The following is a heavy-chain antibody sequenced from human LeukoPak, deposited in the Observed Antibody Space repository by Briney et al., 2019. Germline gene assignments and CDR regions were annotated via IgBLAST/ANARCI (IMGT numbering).Heavy chain of an antibody. CDR2: IRYDGSNK. J-gene: IGHJ6*03. V-gene: IGHV3-30*02. CDR3: ANGPLRYCSGGSCYFDYYYYYMDV. Sequence: GGSLRLSCAASGFTFSSYGMHWVRQAPGKGLEWVAFIRYDGSNKYYADSVKGRFTISRDNSKNMLYLQMNSLRAEDTAVYYCANGPLRYCSGGSCYFDYYYYYMDVWGKGTTVTISS. CDR1: GFTFSSYG. D-gene: IGHD2-15*01.